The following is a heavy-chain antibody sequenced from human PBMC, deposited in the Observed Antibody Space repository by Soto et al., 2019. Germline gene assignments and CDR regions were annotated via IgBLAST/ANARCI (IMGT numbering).Heavy chain of an antibody. V-gene: IGHV3-23*01. CDR2: ISGSGVST. D-gene: IGHD1-26*01. CDR1: GFTFSSYA. J-gene: IGHJ6*04. CDR3: TRGRDRGSLAYYYDMDV. Sequence: GGSLRLSCAASGFTFSSYAMSGVRQAPGKGLEWVSAISGSGVSTYYADSVKGRFTISRDNAKNSLNLQMNSLRDEDTAGYEWTRGRDRGSLAYYYDMDVWGKGTTVTVSS.